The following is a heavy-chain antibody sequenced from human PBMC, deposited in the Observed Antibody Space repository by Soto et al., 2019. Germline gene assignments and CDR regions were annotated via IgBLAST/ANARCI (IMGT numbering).Heavy chain of an antibody. V-gene: IGHV4-59*01. Sequence: TSEPLSLTCTVSDGSISNFYWSWIRQPPGRGLEWIGYLSKSGGTCYNPSLKSRVTISVDTPKNHVSLKLSSVTAADTAVYYCARTYDDSGPNSGGYGFDIWGQGTMVTVSS. D-gene: IGHD3-22*01. CDR2: LSKSGGT. CDR1: DGSISNFY. J-gene: IGHJ3*02. CDR3: ARTYDDSGPNSGGYGFDI.